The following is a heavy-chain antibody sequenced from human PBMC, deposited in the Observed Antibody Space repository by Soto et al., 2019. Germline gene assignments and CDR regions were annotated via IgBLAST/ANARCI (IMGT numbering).Heavy chain of an antibody. CDR3: ARKDSSSAFDY. CDR1: GYSFTTSW. J-gene: IGHJ4*02. D-gene: IGHD3-22*01. Sequence: GESLKISCKGSGYSFTTSWIGWVRQMREKRVGWIWIIYPGDSATRYSPSFQCQVTISADKYISTAYLQWSSLKASDTAMYYCARKDSSSAFDYWGQGTLVTVSS. CDR2: IYPGDSAT. V-gene: IGHV5-51*01.